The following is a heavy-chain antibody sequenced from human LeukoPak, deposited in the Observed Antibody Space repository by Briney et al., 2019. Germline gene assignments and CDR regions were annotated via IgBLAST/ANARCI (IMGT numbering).Heavy chain of an antibody. Sequence: PSENLSLTCAVSGGSISSSNWWSWVRQPPGKGLGWIGEIYHSGSTNYNPSLKSRVTISVDKSKNQFSLKLSSVTATDTAVYYCARLWFGDPWAFDIWGQGTMVTVSS. V-gene: IGHV4-4*02. CDR1: GGSISSSNW. CDR3: ARLWFGDPWAFDI. J-gene: IGHJ3*02. CDR2: IYHSGST. D-gene: IGHD3-10*01.